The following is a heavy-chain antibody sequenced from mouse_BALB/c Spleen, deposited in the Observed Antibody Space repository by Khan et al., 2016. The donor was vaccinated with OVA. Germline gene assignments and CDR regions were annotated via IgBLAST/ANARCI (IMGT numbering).Heavy chain of an antibody. CDR2: LGPGSGST. J-gene: IGHJ4*01. D-gene: IGHD1-1*01. CDR3: ARSNYYGGSLYAMDY. Sequence: DLVKPGASVKLSCKASGYTFTSYWIYWIKQRPGEGLEWIGRLGPGSGSTYYNEMFKDKATLTVDMSSSTSYIQLSSLSSEDSAVYFCARSNYYGGSLYAMDYWGQGTSVTVSS. V-gene: IGHV1S41*01. CDR1: GYTFTSYW.